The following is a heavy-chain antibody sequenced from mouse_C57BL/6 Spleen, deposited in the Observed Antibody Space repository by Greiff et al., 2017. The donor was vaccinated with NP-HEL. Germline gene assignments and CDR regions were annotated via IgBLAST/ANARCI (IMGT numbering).Heavy chain of an antibody. J-gene: IGHJ3*01. Sequence: VQLQQPGAELVMPGASVKLSCKASGYTFTSYWMHWVKQRPGQGLEWIGEIDPSDSYTNYNQKFKGKSTLTVDKSSSTAYMQLSSLTSEDSAVYYCARRDGYYRWFAYWGQGTLVTVSA. V-gene: IGHV1-69*01. CDR2: IDPSDSYT. CDR1: GYTFTSYW. D-gene: IGHD2-3*01. CDR3: ARRDGYYRWFAY.